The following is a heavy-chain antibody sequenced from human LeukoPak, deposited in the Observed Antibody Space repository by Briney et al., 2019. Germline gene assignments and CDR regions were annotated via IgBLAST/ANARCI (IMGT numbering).Heavy chain of an antibody. CDR2: ISYDGSNK. Sequence: GGSLRLSCAASGFTFTNFVMNWVRQAPGKGLEWVAVISYDGSNKYYADSVKGRFTISRDNSKNTLYLQMNSLRAEDTAVYYCAKNYYDSITDAFDIWGQGTMVTVSS. CDR3: AKNYYDSITDAFDI. V-gene: IGHV3-30*18. CDR1: GFTFTNFV. D-gene: IGHD3-22*01. J-gene: IGHJ3*02.